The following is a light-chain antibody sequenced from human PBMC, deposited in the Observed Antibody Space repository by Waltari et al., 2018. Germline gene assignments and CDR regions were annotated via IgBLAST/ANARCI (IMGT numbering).Light chain of an antibody. CDR3: CSYAGSVV. J-gene: IGLJ2*01. CDR1: SSDVKNYNF. Sequence: QSALNQPASVSGSPGQSITISCPGISSDVKNYNFVYWYQQHPGKAPKLMIYEGTKRPSGVSNRFSGSKSGNTASLTISGLQAEDEADYYCCSYAGSVVFGGGTKLTVL. V-gene: IGLV2-23*01. CDR2: EGT.